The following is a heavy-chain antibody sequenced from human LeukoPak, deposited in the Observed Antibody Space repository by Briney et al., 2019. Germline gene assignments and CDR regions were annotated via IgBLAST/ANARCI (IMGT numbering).Heavy chain of an antibody. J-gene: IGHJ5*02. CDR2: IGGHVHST. CDR1: GFTFTNSA. Sequence: GGSLRLSCAASGFTFTNSAMSWVRQAPGTGLEWVSSIGGHVHSTYYADSVIGRFTISRDDSKNTLYLQMNSLRADDTAIYYCSNHRTPDRYHCNCFDAWGQGTLVTVSS. CDR3: SNHRTPDRYHCNCFDA. D-gene: IGHD3-22*01. V-gene: IGHV3-23*01.